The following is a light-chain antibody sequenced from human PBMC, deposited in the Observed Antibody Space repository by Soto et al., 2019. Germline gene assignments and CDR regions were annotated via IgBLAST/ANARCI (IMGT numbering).Light chain of an antibody. CDR1: QSVSSSY. J-gene: IGKJ5*01. Sequence: EIVMTQSPATLSVSPGERATLSCRASQSVSSSYLAWYQQKPGQAPRLLIYDASNRATGIPARFSGSGSGTDFTLTISSLEPEDFAVYYCQQYGSSITFGQGTRLEI. V-gene: IGKV3-20*01. CDR2: DAS. CDR3: QQYGSSIT.